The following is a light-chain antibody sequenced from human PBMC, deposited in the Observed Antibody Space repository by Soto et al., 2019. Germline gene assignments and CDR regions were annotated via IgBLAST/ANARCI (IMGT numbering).Light chain of an antibody. CDR3: HQRQSWPRT. Sequence: EVVMTQSPALLSVSPGERVTLSCRASQSVNNNLAWYQQQPGQAPRLLIYDTSSRATGVPARFSGSGSGTEFTLTISSLKAEDFAVYYCHQRQSWPRTFGQGTKVEIK. CDR2: DTS. J-gene: IGKJ1*01. CDR1: QSVNNN. V-gene: IGKV3-15*01.